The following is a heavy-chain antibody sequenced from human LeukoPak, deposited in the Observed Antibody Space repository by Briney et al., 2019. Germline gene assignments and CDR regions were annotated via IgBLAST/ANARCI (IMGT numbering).Heavy chain of an antibody. CDR2: MFYSGST. CDR3: ARGFCRGGVCHFYDY. D-gene: IGHD2-15*01. J-gene: IGHJ4*02. V-gene: IGHV4-39*07. Sequence: SETLSLTCTVSGDSISSRNHYWGWIRQVPGEGLEWIGYMFYSGSTGDNPSRKSRVAISVDTSKNQFSLKVRSVTAADTAVYFCARGFCRGGVCHFYDYWGQGILVTVSS. CDR1: GDSISSRNHY.